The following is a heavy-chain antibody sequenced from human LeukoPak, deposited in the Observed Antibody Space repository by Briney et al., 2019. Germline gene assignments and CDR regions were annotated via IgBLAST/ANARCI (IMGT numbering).Heavy chain of an antibody. V-gene: IGHV1-69*04. J-gene: IGHJ4*02. D-gene: IGHD3-3*01. CDR1: GGTFSSYA. CDR3: TANLISIFGVGY. CDR2: IIPILGIA. Sequence: GASVKVSCKASGGTFSSYAISWVRQAPGQGLEWMGRIIPILGIANYAQKFQGRVTITADKSTSTAYMELSSLRSEDTAIYYCTANLISIFGVGYWGQGTLVTVSS.